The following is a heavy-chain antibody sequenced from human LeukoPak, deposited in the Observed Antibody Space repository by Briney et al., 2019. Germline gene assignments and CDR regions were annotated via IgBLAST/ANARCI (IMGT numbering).Heavy chain of an antibody. CDR1: GFTFSSYA. D-gene: IGHD4-17*01. CDR2: ISGSGGST. J-gene: IGHJ6*02. CDR3: AKDLFAVTPQGYYYGMDV. V-gene: IGHV3-23*01. Sequence: PGGSLRLSCAASGFTFSSYAMSWVRQAPGKGLEWVSAISGSGGSTYYADSVKGRFTISRDNSKNTLYLQMNSLRAEDTAVYYCAKDLFAVTPQGYYYGMDVWGQGTTVTVSS.